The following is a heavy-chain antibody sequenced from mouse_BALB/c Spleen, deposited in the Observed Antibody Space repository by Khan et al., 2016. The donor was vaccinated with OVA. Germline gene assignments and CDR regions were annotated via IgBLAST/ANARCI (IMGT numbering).Heavy chain of an antibody. V-gene: IGHV1S135*01. CDR3: ARSSDGYYPLAD. D-gene: IGHD2-3*01. J-gene: IGHJ3*01. CDR2: IDPCNGGT. CDR1: GYAFTTYN. Sequence: VQLQQSGPELVRPGASVKVSCMASGYAFTTYNIYWVKQSHGKSLEWIGYIDPCNGGTNYNQNFKDKATLTVDKSSSAAYRHLDSLTSEDSAVYFCARSSDGYYPLADWGQGTLVTVSA.